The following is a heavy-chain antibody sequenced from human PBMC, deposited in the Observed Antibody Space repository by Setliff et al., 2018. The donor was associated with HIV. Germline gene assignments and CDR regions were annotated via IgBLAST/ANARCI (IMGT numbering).Heavy chain of an antibody. Sequence: SVKVSCKASGGRFSNYGISWVRQAPGQGLEWMGGIIPIFGTTNYAQMFQGRVTMTADESTSIAYMELSSLRSEDTAVYYCARAVVPTYYDVLTGYVYYMDVWGKGTTVTVS. CDR1: GGRFSNYG. J-gene: IGHJ6*03. CDR3: ARAVVPTYYDVLTGYVYYMDV. V-gene: IGHV1-69*13. D-gene: IGHD3-9*01. CDR2: IIPIFGTT.